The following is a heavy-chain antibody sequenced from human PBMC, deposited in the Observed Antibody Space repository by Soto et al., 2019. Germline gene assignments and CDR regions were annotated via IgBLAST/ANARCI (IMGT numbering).Heavy chain of an antibody. V-gene: IGHV4-59*01. CDR3: ARGYDILTGYYGPDYYGMDV. D-gene: IGHD3-9*01. CDR1: GGSISSYY. J-gene: IGHJ6*02. Sequence: SETLSLTCTVSGGSISSYYWSWIRQPPGKGLEWIGYIYYSGITNYNPSLKSRVTISVDTSKNQFSLKLSSVTAADTAVYYCARGYDILTGYYGPDYYGMDVWGQGTTVTVSS. CDR2: IYYSGIT.